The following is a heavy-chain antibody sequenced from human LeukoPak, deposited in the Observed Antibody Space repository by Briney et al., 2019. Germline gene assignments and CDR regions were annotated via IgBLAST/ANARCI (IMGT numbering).Heavy chain of an antibody. D-gene: IGHD3-10*01. J-gene: IGHJ4*02. V-gene: IGHV3-23*01. Sequence: GGSLRLSCAASGFTFSNYAMSWVRQAPGKGLEWVSAISSSSATTFYADSVKGRFTISRDNAKNSLYLQMDNLRAEDTAVYYCATDDGGHYYGSGSLRYWGQGTLVTVSS. CDR1: GFTFSNYA. CDR2: ISSSSATT. CDR3: ATDDGGHYYGSGSLRY.